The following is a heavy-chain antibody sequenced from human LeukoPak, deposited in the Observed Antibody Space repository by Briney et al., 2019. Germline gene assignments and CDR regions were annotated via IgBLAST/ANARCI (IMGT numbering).Heavy chain of an antibody. Sequence: SETLSLTCTVSGGSISSSSYYWGWIRQPPGKVLEWIGSINYSGNTYDNPSLKSRVTISVDTSKNQFSLKLSSVTAADTTMYYCAGPSSGWLQSAWAYWGQGTLVTVSS. CDR3: AGPSSGWLQSAWAY. J-gene: IGHJ4*02. D-gene: IGHD5-24*01. CDR1: GGSISSSSYY. CDR2: INYSGNT. V-gene: IGHV4-39*01.